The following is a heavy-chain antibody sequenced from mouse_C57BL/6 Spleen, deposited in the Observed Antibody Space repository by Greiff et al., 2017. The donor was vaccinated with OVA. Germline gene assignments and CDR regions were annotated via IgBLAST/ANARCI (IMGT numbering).Heavy chain of an antibody. CDR3: ARFDDYDDGYAMDY. J-gene: IGHJ4*01. V-gene: IGHV1-81*01. CDR2: IYPRSGNT. Sequence: VKLMESGAELARPGASVKLSCKASGYTFTSYGISWVKQRTGQGLEWIGEIYPRSGNTYYNEKFKGKATLTADKSSSTAYMELRSLTSEDSAVYFCARFDDYDDGYAMDYWGQGTSVTVSS. D-gene: IGHD2-4*01. CDR1: GYTFTSYG.